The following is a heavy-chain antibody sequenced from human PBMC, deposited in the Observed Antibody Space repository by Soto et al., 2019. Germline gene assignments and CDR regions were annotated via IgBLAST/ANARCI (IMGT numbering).Heavy chain of an antibody. D-gene: IGHD2-15*01. CDR1: GDSISTVDYL. CDR3: ARGRYCLTGRCFPNWFDS. J-gene: IGHJ5*01. V-gene: IGHV4-30-4*08. CDR2: IYKSATT. Sequence: PSETLSLTCSVSGDSISTVDYLWAWIRQPPGQALEYIGYIYKSATTYYNPSFESRVAISLDTSKSQFPLNVTSVTAADTAVYFCARGRYCLTGRCFPNWFDSWGQGTLVTVSS.